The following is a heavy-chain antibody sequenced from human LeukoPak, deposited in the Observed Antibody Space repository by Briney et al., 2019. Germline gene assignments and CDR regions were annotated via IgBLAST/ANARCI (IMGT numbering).Heavy chain of an antibody. V-gene: IGHV4-39*01. D-gene: IGHD2-2*01. Sequence: PSETLSLTCAVYGGSFSGYYWGWIRQPPGKGLEWIGSIYYSGSTYYNPSLKSRVTISVDTSKNQFSLKLSSVTAADTAVYYCARHLVVRIHNWFDPWGQGTLVTVSS. CDR1: GGSFSGYY. CDR2: IYYSGST. J-gene: IGHJ5*02. CDR3: ARHLVVRIHNWFDP.